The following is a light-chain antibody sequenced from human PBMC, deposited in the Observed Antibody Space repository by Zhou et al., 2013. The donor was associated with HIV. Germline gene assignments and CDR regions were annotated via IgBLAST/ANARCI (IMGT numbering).Light chain of an antibody. Sequence: IQMTQSPLSLPANVGDRVTITCRVSQSIGRWLAWYQHKPGEAPRLLIYKATELETGVPSRFSGRGSGTEFTLTISSLQREDFATYYCQQFHKFSTFGQGT. CDR3: QQFHKFST. CDR1: QSIGRW. V-gene: IGKV1-5*03. J-gene: IGKJ1*01. CDR2: KAT.